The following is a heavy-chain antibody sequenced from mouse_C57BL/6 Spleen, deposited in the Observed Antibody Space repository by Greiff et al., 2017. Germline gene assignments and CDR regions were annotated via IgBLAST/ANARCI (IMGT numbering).Heavy chain of an antibody. J-gene: IGHJ1*03. CDR3: ARMDEYYGSSFDV. CDR1: GFTFSDYG. CDR2: ISSGSSTI. Sequence: EVHLVESGGGLVKPGGSLKLSCAASGFTFSDYGMHWVRQAPEKGLEWVAYISSGSSTIYYADTVKGRFTISRDNAKNTLFLQMTSLRSEDTAMYYCARMDEYYGSSFDVWGTGTTVTVSS. V-gene: IGHV5-17*01. D-gene: IGHD1-1*01.